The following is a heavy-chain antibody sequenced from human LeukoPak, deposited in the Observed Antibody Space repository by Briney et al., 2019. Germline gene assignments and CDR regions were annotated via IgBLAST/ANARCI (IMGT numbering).Heavy chain of an antibody. V-gene: IGHV4-39*01. CDR1: GDSISSGTYY. Sequence: SETLSLTCTVSGDSISSGTYYWGWIRQPPGTGLEWIGTTYYGGSTYYNPSLRSRVTISIDTSKNQLSLKLSSVTAADTAAYYCARWSAAGNDYWGQGILVTVSS. D-gene: IGHD6-13*01. CDR2: TYYGGST. CDR3: ARWSAAGNDY. J-gene: IGHJ4*02.